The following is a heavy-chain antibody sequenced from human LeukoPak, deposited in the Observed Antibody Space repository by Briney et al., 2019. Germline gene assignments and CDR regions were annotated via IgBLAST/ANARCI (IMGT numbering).Heavy chain of an antibody. J-gene: IGHJ4*02. CDR3: ATAGNYRFDY. V-gene: IGHV3-74*01. CDR2: INPDGXTI. Sequence: PGGSLRLSCAASGFTFSNYWVHWVRQAPGXXXXXVSRINPDGXTINYXDSVKGRFTISRDNAKNTLYLQMNSLRAEDTAVYYCATAGNYRFDYWGQGTLVTVSS. D-gene: IGHD1-7*01. CDR1: GFTFSNYW.